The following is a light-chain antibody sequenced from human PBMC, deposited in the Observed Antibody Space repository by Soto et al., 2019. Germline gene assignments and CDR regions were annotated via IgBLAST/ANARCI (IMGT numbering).Light chain of an antibody. CDR3: CSYAGSYTLV. V-gene: IGLV2-11*01. CDR2: DVS. J-gene: IGLJ3*02. Sequence: QSALTQPRSVSGSPGQSVTISCTGTSSDVGAYNYLSWYQQHPGKVPKLMIYDVSRRPSGVPDRFSGSKSGNTASLTISGLQADDEADYYCCSYAGSYTLVFGGGTKLTVL. CDR1: SSDVGAYNY.